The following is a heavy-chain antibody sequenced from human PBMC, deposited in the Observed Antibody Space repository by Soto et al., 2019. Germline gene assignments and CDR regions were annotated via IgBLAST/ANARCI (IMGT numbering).Heavy chain of an antibody. CDR3: ARVHCGGDCYSKVFYAFDI. V-gene: IGHV1-18*01. CDR1: GYTFTSYG. CDR2: ISAYNGNT. J-gene: IGHJ3*02. D-gene: IGHD2-21*02. Sequence: QVQLVQSGAEVKKPGASVKVSCKASGYTFTSYGISWVRQAPGQGLEWMGWISAYNGNTNYAQKLQGRVTMTTDTSTSTAYMELRRLRSDDTAVYYCARVHCGGDCYSKVFYAFDIWGQGRMVTVSS.